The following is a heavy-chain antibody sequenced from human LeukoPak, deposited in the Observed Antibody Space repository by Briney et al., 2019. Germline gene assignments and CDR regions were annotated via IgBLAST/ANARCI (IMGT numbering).Heavy chain of an antibody. J-gene: IGHJ4*02. CDR2: INHSGST. CDR1: GGSFSGYY. V-gene: IGHV4-34*01. CDR3: ARGLTRRYYDSSGYYYLDY. Sequence: PSETLSLTCAVYGGSFSGYYWSWIRQPPGKGLEWIGEINHSGSTNYNPSLKSRVTISVDTSKNQFSLKLSSVTAADTAVYYCARGLTRRYYDSSGYYYLDYWGQGTLVTVSS. D-gene: IGHD3-22*01.